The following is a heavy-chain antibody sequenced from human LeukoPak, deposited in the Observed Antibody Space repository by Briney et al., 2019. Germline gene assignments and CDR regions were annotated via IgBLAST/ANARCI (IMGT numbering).Heavy chain of an antibody. CDR2: INPSGSST. V-gene: IGHV1-46*01. CDR1: GYTFTSYG. D-gene: IGHD1-26*01. J-gene: IGHJ5*02. CDR3: ARDNSVGDTAWWFDP. Sequence: ASVKVSCKASGYTFTSYGISWVRQAPGQGLEWMGLINPSGSSTSYAQKFQGRLSLTRDMSTSTVYMELSSLRSEDTAVYYCARDNSVGDTAWWFDPWGQGTLVTVSS.